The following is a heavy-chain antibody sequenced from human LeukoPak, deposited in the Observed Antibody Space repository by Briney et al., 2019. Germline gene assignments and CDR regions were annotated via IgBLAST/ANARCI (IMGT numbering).Heavy chain of an antibody. CDR3: AKDMRGFLDAFDI. Sequence: GGSLRLSCAASGFTVSSNYMSWVRQAPGKGLEWVSVIYSGGSTYYADSVKGRFTISRDNSKNTLYLQMNSLRAEDTAVYYCAKDMRGFLDAFDIWGQGTMVTVSS. V-gene: IGHV3-53*01. D-gene: IGHD2-15*01. J-gene: IGHJ3*02. CDR1: GFTVSSNY. CDR2: IYSGGST.